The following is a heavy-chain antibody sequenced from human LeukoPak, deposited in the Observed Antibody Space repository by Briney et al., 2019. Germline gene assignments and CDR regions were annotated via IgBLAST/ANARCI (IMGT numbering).Heavy chain of an antibody. CDR2: INHSGST. D-gene: IGHD5-18*01. Sequence: SETLSLTCGVYGGSFNAYYWSWIRQPPGKGLEWIGEINHSGSTNYNPSLKSRVTISVDTSKNQFSLKLSSVTAADTAVYYCAREGANRAYSLRLYYYMDVWGKGTTVTVSS. V-gene: IGHV4-34*01. CDR1: GGSFNAYY. J-gene: IGHJ6*03. CDR3: AREGANRAYSLRLYYYMDV.